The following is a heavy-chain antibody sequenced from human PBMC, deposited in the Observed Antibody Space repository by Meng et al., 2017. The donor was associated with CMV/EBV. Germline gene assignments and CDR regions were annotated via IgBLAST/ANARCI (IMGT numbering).Heavy chain of an antibody. CDR1: GFTFSSYG. V-gene: IGHV3-30*02. D-gene: IGHD2-2*01. CDR2: IRYDGSNK. CDR3: AREGGGSTRGYYFDY. Sequence: GESLKISCAASGFTFSSYGMHWVRQAPGKGLEWVAFIRYDGSNKYYADSVKGRFTISRDNSKNTLYLQMNSLRAEDTAVYYCAREGGGSTRGYYFDYWGQGTLVTVSS. J-gene: IGHJ4*02.